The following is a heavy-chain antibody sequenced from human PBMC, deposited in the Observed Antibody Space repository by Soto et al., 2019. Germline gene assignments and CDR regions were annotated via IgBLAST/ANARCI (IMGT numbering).Heavy chain of an antibody. Sequence: PGGSLRLSCAASGFTFSSYSMSWVRQAPGKGLEWVSAISGSGGSTYYADSVKGRFTISRDNSKNTLYLQMNSLRAEDTAVYYCAKDLARLGVAALDAFDIWGQGTMVTVSS. D-gene: IGHD6-13*01. J-gene: IGHJ3*02. V-gene: IGHV3-23*01. CDR3: AKDLARLGVAALDAFDI. CDR1: GFTFSSYS. CDR2: ISGSGGST.